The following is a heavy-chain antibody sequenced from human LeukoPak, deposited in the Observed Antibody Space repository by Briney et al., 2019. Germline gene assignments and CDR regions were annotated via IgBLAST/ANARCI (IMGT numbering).Heavy chain of an antibody. J-gene: IGHJ4*02. CDR1: GYTFTTYG. CDR3: ARGNYYDY. V-gene: IGHV1-18*01. CDR2: ISTYTGDT. Sequence: ASVKVSCKASGYTFTTYGVGWVRQAPGQGLEWMGWISTYTGDTYYAQDLQGRLTMTTDTSTTTAYMELRSLRSDDTAVYYCARGNYYDYWGQGTLVTVSS.